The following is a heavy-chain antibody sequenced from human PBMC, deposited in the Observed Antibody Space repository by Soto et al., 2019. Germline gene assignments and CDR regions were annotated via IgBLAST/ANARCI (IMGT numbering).Heavy chain of an antibody. Sequence: SETLSLTCTVSGGSISSGGYYWSWIRQHPGKGLEWIGYIYYSGSTNTNYNPSLKSRVSISVDTSKNQFSLKLSSVTAADTAVYYCAINADVWGQGTTVTVSS. V-gene: IGHV4-31*03. CDR3: AINADV. J-gene: IGHJ6*02. CDR2: IYYSGSTNT. D-gene: IGHD2-8*01. CDR1: GGSISSGGYY.